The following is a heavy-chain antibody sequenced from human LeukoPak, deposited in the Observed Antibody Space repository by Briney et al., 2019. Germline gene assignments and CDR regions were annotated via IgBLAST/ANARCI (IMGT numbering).Heavy chain of an antibody. CDR1: GGTFSSYA. D-gene: IGHD5-24*01. Sequence: ASVKVSCKASGGTFSSYAISWVRQAPGQGLEWMGWISAYNGNINYAQMLQGRVTMTTDTSTSTAYMDLRSLRSDDTAVYYCARGPPHRDYYYYYMDVWGTGTTATVSS. J-gene: IGHJ6*03. V-gene: IGHV1-18*01. CDR2: ISAYNGNI. CDR3: ARGPPHRDYYYYYMDV.